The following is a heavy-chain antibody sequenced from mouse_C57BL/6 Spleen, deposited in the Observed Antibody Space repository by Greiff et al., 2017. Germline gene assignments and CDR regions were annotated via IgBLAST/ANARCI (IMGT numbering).Heavy chain of an antibody. CDR1: GYTFTSYW. V-gene: IGHV1-55*01. D-gene: IGHD2-4*01. Sequence: VQLQQPGAELVKPGASVKMSCKASGYTFTSYWITWVKQRPGQGLEWIGDIYPGSGSTNYNEKFKSKATLPVDTSSSTAYMQLSSLTSEDSEVDYCASPYDYDVGAWFAYWGQGTLGTVFA. CDR3: ASPYDYDVGAWFAY. CDR2: IYPGSGST. J-gene: IGHJ3*01.